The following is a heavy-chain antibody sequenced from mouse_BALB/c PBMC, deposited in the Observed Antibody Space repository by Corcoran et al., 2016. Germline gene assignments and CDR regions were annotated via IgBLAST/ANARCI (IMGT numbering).Heavy chain of an antibody. CDR1: GFNIKDYY. CDR3: AYGGRRYFDV. Sequence: EVQLQQSGAELVRPGALVKLSCKASGFNIKDYYMHWVKQRPEQGLEWIGCIDPKNGNTIYDPKFQGKASITADTSSNTAYLQLSSLTSEDTAVDYCAYGGRRYFDVWGAGTTVTVSS. CDR2: IDPKNGNT. V-gene: IGHV14-1*02. J-gene: IGHJ1*01. D-gene: IGHD1-1*01.